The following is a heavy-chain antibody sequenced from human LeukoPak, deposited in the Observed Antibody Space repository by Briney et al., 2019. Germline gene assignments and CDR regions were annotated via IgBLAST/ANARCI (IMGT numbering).Heavy chain of an antibody. CDR3: ARTRSYDFWSGYLS. J-gene: IGHJ4*02. Sequence: SETLSLTCTVCGGSISIYYWSWIRQPPGKGLEWIGEINHSGSTNYNPSLKSRVTISVDTSKNQFSLKLSSVTAADTAVYYCARTRSYDFWSGYLSWGQGTLVTVSS. CDR1: GGSISIYY. V-gene: IGHV4-34*01. D-gene: IGHD3-3*01. CDR2: INHSGST.